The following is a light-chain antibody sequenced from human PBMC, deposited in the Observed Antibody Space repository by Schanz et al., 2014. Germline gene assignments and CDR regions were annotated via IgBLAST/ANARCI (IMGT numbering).Light chain of an antibody. CDR2: DVS. J-gene: IGLJ1*01. V-gene: IGLV2-14*01. CDR1: SSDVGGYHY. CDR3: SSYTSSSTYV. Sequence: QSALTQPASVSGSPGQSITISCTGTSSDVGGYHYVSWYQQHPGKAPKLMIYDVSYRPSGVSNRFSGSKSGNTASLTISGLQAEDEADYYCSSYTSSSTYVFGTGTKLTVL.